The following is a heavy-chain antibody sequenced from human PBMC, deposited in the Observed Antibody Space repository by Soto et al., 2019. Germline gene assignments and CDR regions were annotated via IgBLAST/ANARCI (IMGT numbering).Heavy chain of an antibody. J-gene: IGHJ6*02. V-gene: IGHV3-21*01. CDR3: TRDYVMDV. CDR1: GSTFSGDS. Sequence: LRLSCAASGSTFSGDSMNWVRQAPGKGLEWVSSISTTSTYIYYADSVKGRFTISRDNANNSLHLQMNSLRAEDTAVYYCTRDYVMDVWGQGTTVTVSS. CDR2: ISTTSTYI.